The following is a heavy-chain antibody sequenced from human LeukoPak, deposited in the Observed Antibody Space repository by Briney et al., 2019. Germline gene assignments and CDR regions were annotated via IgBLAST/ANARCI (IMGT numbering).Heavy chain of an antibody. Sequence: SGPTLVKPTQTLTLTCTFSGFSLSTSGVGVGWIRQPPGKALEWLALIYWNDDKRYSPSLKSRLTITKDTSKNQVILTMTNMDPVDTPTYYCARDSGVYHFDYWGQGTLVTVSS. CDR3: ARDSGVYHFDY. CDR1: GFSLSTSGVG. D-gene: IGHD6-25*01. J-gene: IGHJ4*02. CDR2: IYWNDDK. V-gene: IGHV2-5*01.